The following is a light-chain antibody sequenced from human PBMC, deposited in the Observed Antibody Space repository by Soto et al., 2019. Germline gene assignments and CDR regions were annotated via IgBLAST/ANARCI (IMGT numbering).Light chain of an antibody. V-gene: IGKV1-39*01. CDR2: DAF. CDR3: QQSSSSPQT. Sequence: DIPMTQSPSSLSASVGDRVAITCRASQSINSYLSWYQQKPGKAPKLLIYDAFRLHSGVPSRFSGSGSGTDFTLTISSLQPDDFATYYCQQSSSSPQTFGHGTKLEI. CDR1: QSINSY. J-gene: IGKJ2*01.